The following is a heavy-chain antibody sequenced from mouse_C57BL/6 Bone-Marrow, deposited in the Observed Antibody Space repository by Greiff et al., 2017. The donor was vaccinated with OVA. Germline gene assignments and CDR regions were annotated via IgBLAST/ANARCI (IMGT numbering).Heavy chain of an antibody. Sequence: QVQLKQSGAELARPGASVKLSCKASGYTFTSYGISWVKQRTGQGLEWIGEIYPRSGNTYYNEKFKGKATLTADKSSSTAYMELRSLTSEDSAVYFCARRGAYFWYFDYWGQGTTLTVSS. V-gene: IGHV1-81*01. CDR1: GYTFTSYG. CDR2: IYPRSGNT. J-gene: IGHJ2*01. CDR3: ARRGAYFWYFDY. D-gene: IGHD2-10*01.